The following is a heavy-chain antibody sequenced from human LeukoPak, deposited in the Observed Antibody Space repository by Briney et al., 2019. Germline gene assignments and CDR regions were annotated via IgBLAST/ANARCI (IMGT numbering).Heavy chain of an antibody. CDR1: GFTFSSYA. CDR2: ISGSGGST. V-gene: IGHV3-23*01. J-gene: IGHJ4*02. CDR3: AKSEFRYGSGSYDY. Sequence: GGSLRLSCAASGFTFSSYAMSWVRQAPGKGLEWVSAISGSGGSTYYADSVKGRFTISRDNSKNTLCLQMNSLRAEDTAVYYCAKSEFRYGSGSYDYWGQGTLVTVSS. D-gene: IGHD3-10*01.